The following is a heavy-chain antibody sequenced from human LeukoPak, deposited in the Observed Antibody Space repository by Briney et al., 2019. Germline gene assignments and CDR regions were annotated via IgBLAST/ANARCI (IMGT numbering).Heavy chain of an antibody. V-gene: IGHV4-59*01. Sequence: PSETLFLTCTVSGGSISSYYWSWIRQPPGKGLVWIGYIYYSGSTNYNPSLKSRVTISVDTSKNQFSLKLSSVTAADTAVYYCARVWSGYDYYYYYGMDVWGQGTTVTVSS. D-gene: IGHD5-12*01. CDR2: IYYSGST. CDR1: GGSISSYY. CDR3: ARVWSGYDYYYYYGMDV. J-gene: IGHJ6*02.